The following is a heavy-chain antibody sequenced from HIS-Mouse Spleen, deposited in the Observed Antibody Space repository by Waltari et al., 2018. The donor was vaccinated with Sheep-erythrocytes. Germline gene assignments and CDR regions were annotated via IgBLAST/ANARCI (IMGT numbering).Heavy chain of an antibody. CDR2: LSSSSSYI. CDR1: GFTFSSYS. V-gene: IGHV3-21*01. J-gene: IGHJ4*02. D-gene: IGHD1-26*01. Sequence: EVQLVESGGGLVKPGGSLRLSCAASGFTFSSYSMNWVRQAPGKGLEWVSSLSSSSSYIYYADSVKVRFTISGDNAKNSLYLQMNSLRAEDTAVYYCARVASGATFDYWGQGTLVTVSS. CDR3: ARVASGATFDY.